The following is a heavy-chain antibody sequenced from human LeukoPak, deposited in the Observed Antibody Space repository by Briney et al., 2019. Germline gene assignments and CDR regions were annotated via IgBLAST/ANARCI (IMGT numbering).Heavy chain of an antibody. D-gene: IGHD6-19*01. CDR2: IFPSGGEI. CDR1: GFTFSTFA. CDR3: SKGRTVTGTLALDY. V-gene: IGHV3-23*01. J-gene: IGHJ4*02. Sequence: GGPLRLSCAASGFTFSTFAMIWVRQPPGKGLEWVSSIFPSGGEIHHADSVRGRFTISRDNSKNTLYLQVNSLRAEDTAIYYCSKGRTVTGTLALDYWGQGTLVTVSS.